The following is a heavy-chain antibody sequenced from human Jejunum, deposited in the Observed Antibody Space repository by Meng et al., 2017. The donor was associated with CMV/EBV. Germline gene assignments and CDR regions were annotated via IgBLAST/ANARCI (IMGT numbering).Heavy chain of an antibody. CDR3: VRAIVVLPTRLRWFDP. Sequence: GIALDGDGIDDDRRFPGKGLGKVAVLCYEGNKRYFADSVQGRFSISRNDSKNTVYLQMNSLRAEDAAVYYCVRAIVVLPTRLRWFDPWGQGTLVTVSS. CDR2: LCYEGNKR. D-gene: IGHD2-2*01. J-gene: IGHJ5*02. V-gene: IGHV3-33*01. CDR1: GIALDGDG.